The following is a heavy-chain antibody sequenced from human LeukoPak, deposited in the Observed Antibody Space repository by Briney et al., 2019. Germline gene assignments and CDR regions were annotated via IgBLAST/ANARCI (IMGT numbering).Heavy chain of an antibody. V-gene: IGHV3-30*04. Sequence: GRSLRLSCAASGFTFSSYAMHWVRQAPGKGLEWVAVISYDGSNKYYADSVKGRFTISRDNSKNTLYLQMNSLRAEDTAVYYCARAFHGDYPEPWFDPWGQGTLVTVSS. CDR3: ARAFHGDYPEPWFDP. J-gene: IGHJ5*02. CDR2: ISYDGSNK. D-gene: IGHD4-11*01. CDR1: GFTFSSYA.